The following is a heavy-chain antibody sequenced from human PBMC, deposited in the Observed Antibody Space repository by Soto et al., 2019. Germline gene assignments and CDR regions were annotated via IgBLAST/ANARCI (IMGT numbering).Heavy chain of an antibody. D-gene: IGHD3-10*01. CDR1: GGSISSSNW. CDR2: IYHSGST. J-gene: IGHJ4*02. CDR3: ARVYMVRGTIIRYFDY. V-gene: IGHV4-4*02. Sequence: QVQLQESGPGLVKPSGTLSLTCAVSGGSISSSNWWSWVRQPPGKGLGWIGKIYHSGSTNYNPSLKSRVTISVDKSKSQFSLKLSSVTAADTAVYYCARVYMVRGTIIRYFDYWGQGTLVTVSS.